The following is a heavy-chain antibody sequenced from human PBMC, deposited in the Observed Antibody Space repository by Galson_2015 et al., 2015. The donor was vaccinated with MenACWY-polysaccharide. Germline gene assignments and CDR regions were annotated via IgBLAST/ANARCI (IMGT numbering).Heavy chain of an antibody. CDR3: ARGQKTLGP. Sequence: SLRLSCAASGFTFSGYWMSWVRQAPGKGLEWVANTKQDGSENYYVDSVKGRITISRDNAKNSLYLQMNSLRAEDTAVYYCARGQKTLGPWGQGTLVTVSS. CDR2: TKQDGSEN. J-gene: IGHJ5*02. V-gene: IGHV3-7*04. CDR1: GFTFSGYW.